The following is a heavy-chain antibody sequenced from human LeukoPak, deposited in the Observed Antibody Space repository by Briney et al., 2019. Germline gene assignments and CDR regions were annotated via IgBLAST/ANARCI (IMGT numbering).Heavy chain of an antibody. CDR1: GFTFSSYE. J-gene: IGHJ4*02. D-gene: IGHD2-2*01. Sequence: GSLRLSCAASGFTFSSYEMNWVRQPPGKGLEWIGEINHSGSTNYNPPLKSRVTISVDTSKNQFSLKLSSVTAADTAVYYCARFPPRRGYCSSTSCSGDYWGQGTLVTVSS. CDR3: ARFPPRRGYCSSTSCSGDY. CDR2: INHSGST. V-gene: IGHV4-34*01.